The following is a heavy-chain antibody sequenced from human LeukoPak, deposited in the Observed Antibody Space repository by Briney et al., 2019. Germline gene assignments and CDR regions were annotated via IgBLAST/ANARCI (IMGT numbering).Heavy chain of an antibody. D-gene: IGHD5-12*01. V-gene: IGHV3-21*01. CDR1: GFTLSSYS. CDR3: ARDPVDSGWLDY. J-gene: IGHJ4*02. Sequence: GGSLRLSCAASGFTLSSYSMNWVRQAPGKGLEWVSSISSSSSYIYYADSVKGRFTISKDNAKNSLYLQMNSLRAEDTAVYYCARDPVDSGWLDYWGQGTLVTVSS. CDR2: ISSSSSYI.